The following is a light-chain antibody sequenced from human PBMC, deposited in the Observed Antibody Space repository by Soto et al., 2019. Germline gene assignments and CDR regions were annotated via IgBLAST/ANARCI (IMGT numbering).Light chain of an antibody. V-gene: IGLV2-11*01. CDR3: CSYAGSYTWV. CDR1: SSDVGGYNY. CDR2: DVT. J-gene: IGLJ1*01. Sequence: QSALTQPRSVSGSPGQSVTIYCTGNSSDVGGYNYVSWYEQHPVKAPKLMIYDVTKRPSGVPDRFSGSKSGNTASLTISGLQAEDEADYYCCSYAGSYTWVFGTGTKRTVL.